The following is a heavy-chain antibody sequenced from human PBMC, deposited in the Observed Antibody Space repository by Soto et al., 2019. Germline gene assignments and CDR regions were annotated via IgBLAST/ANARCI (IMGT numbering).Heavy chain of an antibody. CDR2: TYYRSKWYN. CDR3: ARVMGAPTNNWFDP. D-gene: IGHD3-16*01. Sequence: PSQTLSLTCAISGDSVSSNSATWNWIRQSPSRGLEWLGRTYYRSKWYNDYAVSVKSRITINPDTSKNQFSLQLNSVTPEDTAVYYCARVMGAPTNNWFDPWGQGTLVTVSS. CDR1: GDSVSSNSAT. V-gene: IGHV6-1*01. J-gene: IGHJ5*02.